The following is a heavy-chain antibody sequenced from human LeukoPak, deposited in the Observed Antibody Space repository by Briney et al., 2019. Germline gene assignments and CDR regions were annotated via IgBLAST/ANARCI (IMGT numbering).Heavy chain of an antibody. CDR2: IRYDGSNK. V-gene: IGHV3-30*02. CDR1: GFTFSSYG. J-gene: IGHJ4*02. Sequence: GGSLRLSCAASGFTFSSYGMHWVRQAPGKGLEWVAFIRYDGSNKYYADSVKGRFSISRDNSKNTLYLQMNSLRAEDTAVYYCAKGDSSSWALFDYWGQGTLVTVSS. CDR3: AKGDSSSWALFDY. D-gene: IGHD6-13*01.